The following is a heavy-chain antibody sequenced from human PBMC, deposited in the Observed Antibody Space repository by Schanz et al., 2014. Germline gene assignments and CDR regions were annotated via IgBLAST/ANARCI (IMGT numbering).Heavy chain of an antibody. J-gene: IGHJ4*02. Sequence: DVHLMESGGGLVQPGGSLRLSCAGSGFTFSSYAMNWVRQAPGKGLEWVSVISGSGDDTYYADSVKGRFTISRDNSKNTLYLHMNSLRVEDTAVYYCARGTPFRCDYWGQGTLVTVSS. CDR3: ARGTPFRCDY. V-gene: IGHV3-23*01. CDR1: GFTFSSYA. D-gene: IGHD3-16*01. CDR2: ISGSGDDT.